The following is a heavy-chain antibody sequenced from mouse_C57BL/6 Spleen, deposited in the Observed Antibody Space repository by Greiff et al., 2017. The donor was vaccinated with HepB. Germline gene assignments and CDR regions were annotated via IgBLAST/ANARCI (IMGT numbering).Heavy chain of an antibody. J-gene: IGHJ2*01. Sequence: QVQLQQPGAELVRPGSSVKLSCKASGYTFTSYWMHWVKQRPIQGLEWIVNIDPSDSETHYNQKFKDKATLTVDKSSSTAYMQLSSLTSEDSAVYYCARSDPYYFDYWGQGTTLTVSS. CDR1: GYTFTSYW. V-gene: IGHV1-52*01. CDR3: ARSDPYYFDY. CDR2: IDPSDSET.